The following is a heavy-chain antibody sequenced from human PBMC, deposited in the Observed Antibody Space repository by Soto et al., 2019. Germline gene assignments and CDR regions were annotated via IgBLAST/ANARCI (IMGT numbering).Heavy chain of an antibody. V-gene: IGHV4-31*03. CDR2: NYYSGIT. Sequence: SETLSLTCTVSGGSISSGGYYWTWIRQHPGKGLEWIGYNYYSGITYYNPSLKSRVTISLDTSKNQFSLTLSSVTAADTAVYYCARGSSMAGLYYGMDVWGQGTTVTVSS. D-gene: IGHD6-6*01. CDR3: ARGSSMAGLYYGMDV. J-gene: IGHJ6*02. CDR1: GGSISSGGYY.